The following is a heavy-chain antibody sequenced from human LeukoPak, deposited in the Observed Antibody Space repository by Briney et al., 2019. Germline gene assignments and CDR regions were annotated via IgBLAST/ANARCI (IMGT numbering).Heavy chain of an antibody. CDR2: ISSSSSYI. CDR1: GFTLSSYS. CDR3: ARDKANYDY. J-gene: IGHJ4*02. Sequence: PGGSRRLASAAAGFTLSSYSTNWVSQLQGKGLEWVSSISSSSSYIYYADSAKGRFTSSRDNAKSTLYLQMNSLRAEDTAVYYCARDKANYDYWGQGTLVTVSS. V-gene: IGHV3-21*01.